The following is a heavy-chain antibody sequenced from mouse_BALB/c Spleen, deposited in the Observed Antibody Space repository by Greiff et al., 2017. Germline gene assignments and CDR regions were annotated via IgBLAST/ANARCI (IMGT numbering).Heavy chain of an antibody. Sequence: VMLVESGPGLVAPSQSLSITCTVSGFSLTSYGVHWVRQPPGKGLEWLGVIWAGGSTNYNSALMSRLSISKDNSKSQVFLKMNSLQTDDTARYYCARGRYDGLWYFDVWGAGTTVTVSS. CDR1: GFSLTSYG. CDR3: ARGRYDGLWYFDV. CDR2: IWAGGST. V-gene: IGHV2-9*02. D-gene: IGHD2-3*01. J-gene: IGHJ1*01.